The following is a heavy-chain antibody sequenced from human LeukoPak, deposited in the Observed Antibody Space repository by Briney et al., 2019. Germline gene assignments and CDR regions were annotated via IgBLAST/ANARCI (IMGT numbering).Heavy chain of an antibody. J-gene: IGHJ4*02. D-gene: IGHD6-6*01. CDR1: GFTFSNYW. CDR2: IKEDGGVK. V-gene: IGHV3-7*01. Sequence: GGSLRLSCAASGFTFSNYWMSWVRQAPGKGLEWVANIKEDGGVKYYVDFVKGRFTISRDNAKNSVYLQMNSLGAEDTAVCYCARIGYSSSSTDYWGQGTLVIVSS. CDR3: ARIGYSSSSTDY.